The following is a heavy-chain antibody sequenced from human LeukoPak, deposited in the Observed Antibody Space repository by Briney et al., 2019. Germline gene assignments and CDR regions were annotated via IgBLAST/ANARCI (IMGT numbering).Heavy chain of an antibody. Sequence: GGSLRLSCAASGFTFSDYSMNWVRPAPGKGLEWVSSITSRSSYMYYGDSVKGRFTISRDNAKNSLYLQMNSLRAEDTAVYYCTRDPIAAAASGGDNWGQGTLVTVSS. V-gene: IGHV3-21*04. J-gene: IGHJ4*02. CDR1: GFTFSDYS. CDR2: ITSRSSYM. CDR3: TRDPIAAAASGGDN. D-gene: IGHD6-13*01.